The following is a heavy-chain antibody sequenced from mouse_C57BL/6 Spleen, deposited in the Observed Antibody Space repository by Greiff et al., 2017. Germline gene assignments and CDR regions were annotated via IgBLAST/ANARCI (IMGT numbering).Heavy chain of an antibody. Sequence: DVKLVESGAELVRPGASVKLSCTASGFNIKDYYMHWVKQRPEQGLEWIGRIDPEDGDTEYAPKFQGKATMTADTSSNTAYLQLSSLTSEDTAVYYCTTDSSGYPFAYWGQGTLVTVSA. CDR1: GFNIKDYY. CDR2: IDPEDGDT. V-gene: IGHV14-1*01. CDR3: TTDSSGYPFAY. J-gene: IGHJ3*01. D-gene: IGHD3-2*02.